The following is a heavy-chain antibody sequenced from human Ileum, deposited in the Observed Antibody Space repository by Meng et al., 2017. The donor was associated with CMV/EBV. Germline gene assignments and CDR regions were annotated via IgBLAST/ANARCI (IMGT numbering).Heavy chain of an antibody. D-gene: IGHD3-10*01. J-gene: IGHJ5*02. Sequence: QVQLQQWGAGLLKPSETLSLTCAVYGGSSSAYNWNWIRQSPGKGLEWIGEVNHSGNTNYNPSLESRVTISVDTSKKQFSLKLNSVTAADTAVYYCARYCGSENYCISSWAQGTLVTVSS. CDR2: VNHSGNT. CDR1: GGSSSAYN. CDR3: ARYCGSENYCISS. V-gene: IGHV4-34*01.